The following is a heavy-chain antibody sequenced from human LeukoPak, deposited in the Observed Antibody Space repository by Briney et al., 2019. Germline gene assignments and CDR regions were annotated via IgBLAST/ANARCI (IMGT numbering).Heavy chain of an antibody. CDR1: GFTVSSYY. J-gene: IGHJ3*02. Sequence: GGSLRLSCAASGFTVSSYYMSWVRQAPGKGLEWVSVIYSGGSTYYADSVKGRFTISRDNSKNTLYLHMNSLRAEDTAVYYCARDRSPFGYAFDIWGQGTMVTVSS. D-gene: IGHD3-16*01. V-gene: IGHV3-53*01. CDR3: ARDRSPFGYAFDI. CDR2: IYSGGST.